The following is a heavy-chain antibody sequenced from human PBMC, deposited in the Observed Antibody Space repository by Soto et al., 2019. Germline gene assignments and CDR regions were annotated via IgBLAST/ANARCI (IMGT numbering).Heavy chain of an antibody. D-gene: IGHD3-3*01. CDR2: LSGSGGST. V-gene: IGHV3-23*01. CDR1: GFTLSSYA. Sequence: LRLSCAASGFTLSSYAMSWVRQAPGKGLEWVSVLSGSGGSTNYADAVKGRFTISRDSSKNTLFLQMSSLRAEDTAVYYCATAFWSGYPHFDYWGQGTLVTVSS. J-gene: IGHJ4*02. CDR3: ATAFWSGYPHFDY.